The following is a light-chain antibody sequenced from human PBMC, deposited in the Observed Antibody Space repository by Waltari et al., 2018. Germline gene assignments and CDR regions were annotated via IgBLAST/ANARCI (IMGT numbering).Light chain of an antibody. CDR2: DVS. Sequence: QSVVTQPASVSGSPGQSMTISCTGTSSDMGAYNYVSWYQQHPGKAPKLMIYDVSKWPSGVSNRFSGSKSGNTASLTISGLQADDEADYYCSSYTRSNTWVFGGGTKLTVL. CDR1: SSDMGAYNY. CDR3: SSYTRSNTWV. J-gene: IGLJ3*02. V-gene: IGLV2-14*01.